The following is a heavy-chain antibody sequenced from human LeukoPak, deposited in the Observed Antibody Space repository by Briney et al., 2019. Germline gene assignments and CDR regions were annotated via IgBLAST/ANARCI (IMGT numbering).Heavy chain of an antibody. J-gene: IGHJ3*02. CDR1: GFTLSSYG. D-gene: IGHD3-22*01. Sequence: GSLRLSCTASGFTLSSYGMHWVRQAPGKGLEWVAFIRYDGSNKNYADSAKGRFTISRDNSKNTLYLQMNSLRAEDTAVYYCARDPHYYDSSGSAFDIWGQGTMVTVSS. CDR3: ARDPHYYDSSGSAFDI. CDR2: IRYDGSNK. V-gene: IGHV3-30*02.